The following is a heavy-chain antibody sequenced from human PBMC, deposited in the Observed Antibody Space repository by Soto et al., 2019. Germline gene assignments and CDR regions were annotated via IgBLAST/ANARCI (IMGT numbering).Heavy chain of an antibody. CDR2: ISGSGVST. V-gene: IGHV3-23*01. Sequence: PGGSLRLSCAASGFTFSSYAMTWVRQAPGKGLEWVSGISGSGVSTYYADSVKGRFTISRDNSKNTLYLQMNSLRAEDTAVYYCTRSRGWYTFDYWGQGTLVTVSS. D-gene: IGHD6-19*01. J-gene: IGHJ4*02. CDR1: GFTFSSYA. CDR3: TRSRGWYTFDY.